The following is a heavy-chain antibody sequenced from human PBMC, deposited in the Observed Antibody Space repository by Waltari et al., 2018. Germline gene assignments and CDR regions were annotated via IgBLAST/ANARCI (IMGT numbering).Heavy chain of an antibody. D-gene: IGHD3-10*01. Sequence: QVQVQQGGAGLLKPSETLSLTCGVYGGSLSGYYYSWIRQPPGKGREWIGEIKHSGSTKYNPSLKSRLTISIATSKNQFSLILSSVIAADTAVYYCVRHVGGSRGIDYWGQGTLVTVSS. CDR1: GGSLSGYY. J-gene: IGHJ4*02. CDR2: IKHSGST. V-gene: IGHV4-34*01. CDR3: VRHVGGSRGIDY.